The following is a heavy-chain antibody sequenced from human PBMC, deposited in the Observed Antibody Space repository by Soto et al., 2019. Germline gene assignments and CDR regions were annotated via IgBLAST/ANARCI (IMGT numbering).Heavy chain of an antibody. Sequence: PDGSLRLSWVAAACTFSSYPWHWIRPPQGRAVDGASAIGGSGGTTYYADSVKGPFTISRDNSKNTLFLQMNSLRAEDAAIYYCPKSPKVISTSLDYWRQGRLVIAS. D-gene: IGHD3-22*01. J-gene: IGHJ4*02. V-gene: IGHV3-23*01. CDR1: ACTFSSYP. CDR3: PKSPKVISTSLDY. CDR2: IGGSGGTT.